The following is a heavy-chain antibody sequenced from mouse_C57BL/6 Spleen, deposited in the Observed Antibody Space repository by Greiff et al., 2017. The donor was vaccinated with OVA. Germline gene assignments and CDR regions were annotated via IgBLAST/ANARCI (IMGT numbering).Heavy chain of an antibody. CDR1: GYTFTSYG. V-gene: IGHV1-81*01. D-gene: IGHD4-1*01. J-gene: IGHJ2*01. CDR3: ARGEDWVDFDY. CDR2: IYPRSGNT. Sequence: QVQLQQSGAELARPGASVKLSCKASGYTFTSYGISWVKQRTGQGLEWIGEIYPRSGNTYYNEKFKGKATLTADKSSSTAYMELRSLTSEDAAVYFCARGEDWVDFDYWGQGTTLTVSS.